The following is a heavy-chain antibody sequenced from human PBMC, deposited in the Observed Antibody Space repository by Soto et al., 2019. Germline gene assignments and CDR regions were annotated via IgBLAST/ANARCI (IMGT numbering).Heavy chain of an antibody. J-gene: IGHJ6*02. CDR1: GGSISSSSYY. CDR3: ARVGATKRAYYYGMDV. D-gene: IGHD1-26*01. Sequence: QLQLQESGPGLVKPSETLSLTCTVSGGSISSSSYYWGWIRQPPGKGLEWIGSIYYSGSTYYNPSLKSRVTTSVDTSKNQFSLKLSSVTAADTAVYYCARVGATKRAYYYGMDVWGQGTTVTVSS. CDR2: IYYSGST. V-gene: IGHV4-39*01.